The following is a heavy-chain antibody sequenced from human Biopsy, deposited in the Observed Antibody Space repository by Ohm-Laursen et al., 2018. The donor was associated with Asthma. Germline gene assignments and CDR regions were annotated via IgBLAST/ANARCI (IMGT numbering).Heavy chain of an antibody. V-gene: IGHV4-30-2*01. CDR3: ARVKDGYNFDY. CDR1: GGSISSGGYS. Sequence: TLSLTCAASGGSISSGGYSWSWIRQPPGKGLEWIGYIYHSGSTYYNPSLKSRVTISVDGSNNQFSLKLSSVTAADTAVYYCARVKDGYNFDYWGQGTLVTVSS. D-gene: IGHD5-24*01. J-gene: IGHJ4*02. CDR2: IYHSGST.